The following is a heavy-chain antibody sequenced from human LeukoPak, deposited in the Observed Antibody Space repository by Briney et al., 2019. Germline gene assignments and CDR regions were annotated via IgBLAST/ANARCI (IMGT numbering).Heavy chain of an antibody. J-gene: IGHJ6*04. CDR2: IYHSGST. Sequence: TSQTLSLTCAVSGCSISSGGYSWSWIRQPPGKGLEWIGYIYHSGSTYYNPSLKSQVTISVDRAKNQFSLKLSFVTAADTAVYYCVRGGAVPAANPLHYYYHGMDGWGKGTTVTVSS. D-gene: IGHD2-2*01. V-gene: IGHV4-30-2*01. CDR1: GCSISSGGYS. CDR3: VRGGAVPAANPLHYYYHGMDG.